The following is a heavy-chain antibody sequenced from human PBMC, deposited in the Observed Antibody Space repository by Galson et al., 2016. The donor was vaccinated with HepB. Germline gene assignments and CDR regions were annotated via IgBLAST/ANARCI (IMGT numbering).Heavy chain of an antibody. CDR1: GFSLSTSGMC. CDR2: INYSGST. Sequence: LVKPTQTLTLTCTFSGFSLSTSGMCVSWIRQPPGKGLEWIGYINYSGSTYYNPSLKSRVTISEDTSKNQFSLKLSSVTAADTAVYYCARDEEGIPAPGTVWGQGTLVTVSS. CDR3: ARDEEGIPAPGTV. V-gene: IGHV4-31*03. J-gene: IGHJ4*02. D-gene: IGHD6-13*01.